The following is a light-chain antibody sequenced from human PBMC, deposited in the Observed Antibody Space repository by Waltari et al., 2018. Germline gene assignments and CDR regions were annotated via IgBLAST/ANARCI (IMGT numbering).Light chain of an antibody. J-gene: IGKJ5*01. CDR3: QQYNSYSIT. CDR1: QTISSW. CDR2: RAS. Sequence: ASVGDRVTITCRASQTISSWLAWYQQQPGKAPRLLIYRASTLESGVPSRFSGSGSGTEFTLTISSLQPDDFATYYCQQYNSYSITFGQGTRLEIK. V-gene: IGKV1-5*03.